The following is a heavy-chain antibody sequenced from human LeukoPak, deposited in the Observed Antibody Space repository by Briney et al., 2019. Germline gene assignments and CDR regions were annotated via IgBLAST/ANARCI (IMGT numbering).Heavy chain of an antibody. CDR2: IKSDGST. CDR1: GFTFSSYW. D-gene: IGHD6-19*01. V-gene: IGHV3-74*01. J-gene: IGHJ4*02. CDR3: ARAQWLAVGYYFDY. Sequence: PGGSLRLSCAASGFTFSSYWMHWVRQTPGKGLMWVARIKSDGSTIYADSVQGRFIISRDNAKNSLYLQMNSLRVEDTAVYYCARAQWLAVGYYFDYWGQGTLVTVSS.